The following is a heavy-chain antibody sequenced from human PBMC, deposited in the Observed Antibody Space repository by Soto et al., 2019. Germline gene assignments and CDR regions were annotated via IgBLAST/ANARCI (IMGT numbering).Heavy chain of an antibody. CDR2: INPNSGNT. CDR1: GYTFTSYD. Sequence: QVQLVQSGAEVKKPGASVKVSCKASGYTFTSYDSTRVRQAPGNGLEWLGWINPNSGNTGYVQKYQGRVTMTRNTTISTPYMELSSLRSEDTAVYYCARRGLSSSSTFRYFYYGMDAWGQGTTVTVSS. V-gene: IGHV1-8*01. D-gene: IGHD6-6*01. J-gene: IGHJ6*02. CDR3: ARRGLSSSSTFRYFYYGMDA.